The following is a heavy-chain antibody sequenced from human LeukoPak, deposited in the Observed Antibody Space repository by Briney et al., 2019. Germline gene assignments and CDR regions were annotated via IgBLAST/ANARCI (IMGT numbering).Heavy chain of an antibody. CDR1: GGTFSSYA. V-gene: IGHV1-69*13. D-gene: IGHD6-6*01. CDR3: AKEGLNIATRDFFDS. J-gene: IGHJ4*02. CDR2: IIPIFGTA. Sequence: GASVKVSCKASGGTFSSYAISWVRQAPGQGLEWMGGIIPIFGTANYAQKFQGRVTITADESTSTAYMELSSLRSEDTAVYYCAKEGLNIATRDFFDSWGQGTLVTVSS.